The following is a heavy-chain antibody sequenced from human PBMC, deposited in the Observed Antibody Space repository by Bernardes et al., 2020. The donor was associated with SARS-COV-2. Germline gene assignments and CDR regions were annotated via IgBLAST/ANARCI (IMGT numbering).Heavy chain of an antibody. Sequence: GGSLRLSCAASGFTFSDYYMSWIRQAPGKGLEWAAYISSSGDTKFYADSVKGRFTISRDNGKNSLYLQMNSLRAEDSAVYYCTREAYCSGGTCYFAGMDVWGQGTTVTVSS. CDR3: TREAYCSGGTCYFAGMDV. CDR1: GFTFSDYY. J-gene: IGHJ6*02. V-gene: IGHV3-11*01. CDR2: ISSSGDTK. D-gene: IGHD2-15*01.